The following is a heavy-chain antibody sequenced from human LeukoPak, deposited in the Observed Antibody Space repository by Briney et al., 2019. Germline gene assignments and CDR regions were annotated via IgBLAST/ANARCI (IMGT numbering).Heavy chain of an antibody. CDR1: GFTFSSYS. J-gene: IGHJ4*02. V-gene: IGHV3-21*04. Sequence: GGSLRLSCAASGFTFSSYSMTWVRQAPGKGLEWVSSITYESAYIYYADSVKGRFTISRDNAKNSLYLQMNSLRAEDTAVYYCARGRGYSYGFAYWGQGTLVTVSS. CDR3: ARGRGYSYGFAY. CDR2: ITYESAYI. D-gene: IGHD5-18*01.